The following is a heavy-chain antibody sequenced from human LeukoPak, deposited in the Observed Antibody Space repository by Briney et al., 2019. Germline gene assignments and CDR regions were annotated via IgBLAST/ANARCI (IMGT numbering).Heavy chain of an antibody. V-gene: IGHV3-30*04. D-gene: IGHD6-13*01. Sequence: GGSLRLSCAASGFTFSSYEMNWVRQAPGKGLEWVAVISYDESNKYYADSVKGRFTISRDNSKNTLYLQVDSPRAEDTAVYYCAIPGIAAAGETYLDYWGQGTLVTVSS. CDR1: GFTFSSYE. CDR3: AIPGIAAAGETYLDY. CDR2: ISYDESNK. J-gene: IGHJ4*02.